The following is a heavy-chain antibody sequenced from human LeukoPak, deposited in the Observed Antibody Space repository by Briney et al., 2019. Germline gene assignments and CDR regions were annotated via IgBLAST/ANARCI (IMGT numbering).Heavy chain of an antibody. D-gene: IGHD6-13*01. Sequence: SVKVSCKASGYTFTGYYMHWVRQAPGQGLEWMGWINPNSGGTNYAQKFQGRVTMTRDTSISTAYMELSRLRSDDTAVYYCARGGYSSSWYEDYWGQGTLVTVSS. J-gene: IGHJ4*02. CDR1: GYTFTGYY. CDR3: ARGGYSSSWYEDY. CDR2: INPNSGGT. V-gene: IGHV1-2*02.